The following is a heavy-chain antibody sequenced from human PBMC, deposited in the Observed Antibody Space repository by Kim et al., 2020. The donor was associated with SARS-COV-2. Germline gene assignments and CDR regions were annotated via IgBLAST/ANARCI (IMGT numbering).Heavy chain of an antibody. Sequence: GGSLRLSCAASGFTFSSYGMHWVRQAPGKGLEWVAVISYDGSNKYYADSVKGRFTISRDNSKNTLYLQMNSLRAEDTAVYYCAKATRTVVVPAGLDYWGQGTLVTVSS. CDR2: ISYDGSNK. D-gene: IGHD2-2*01. CDR3: AKATRTVVVPAGLDY. V-gene: IGHV3-30*18. CDR1: GFTFSSYG. J-gene: IGHJ4*02.